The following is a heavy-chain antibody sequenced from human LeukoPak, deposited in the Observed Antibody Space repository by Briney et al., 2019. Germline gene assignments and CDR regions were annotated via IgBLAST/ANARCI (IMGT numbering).Heavy chain of an antibody. D-gene: IGHD1-26*01. CDR3: ARDFGWTWEPPRAPDY. Sequence: ASVKVSCKASGYTFTGYYMHWVRQAPGQGLEWMGVINPNSGGTNYAQKFQGRVTMTRYTSISTAYMELSRLRSDDTAVYYCARDFGWTWEPPRAPDYWGQGTLVTVSS. J-gene: IGHJ4*02. V-gene: IGHV1-2*02. CDR2: INPNSGGT. CDR1: GYTFTGYY.